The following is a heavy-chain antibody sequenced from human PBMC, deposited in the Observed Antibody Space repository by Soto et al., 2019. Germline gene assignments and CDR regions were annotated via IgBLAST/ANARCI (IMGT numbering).Heavy chain of an antibody. J-gene: IGHJ4*02. CDR3: ARDLEDDFWSGLRALDY. CDR2: IYHSGST. Sequence: SETLSLTCAVSGGSISSSNWWSWVRQPPGKGLEWIGEIYHSGSTNYNPSLKSRVTISVDKSKNQFSLKLSSVTAADTAVYYCARDLEDDFWSGLRALDYWGQGTLVTVFS. CDR1: GGSISSSNW. D-gene: IGHD3-3*01. V-gene: IGHV4-4*02.